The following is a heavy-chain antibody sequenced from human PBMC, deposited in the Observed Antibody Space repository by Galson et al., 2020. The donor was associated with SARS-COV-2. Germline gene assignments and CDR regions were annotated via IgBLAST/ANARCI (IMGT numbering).Heavy chain of an antibody. J-gene: IGHJ3*02. CDR2: IYYSGST. D-gene: IGHD2-21*01. CDR1: GGSISSSRYY. V-gene: IGHV4-39*07. CDR3: ATRVVVIANATPDLDAFDI. Sequence: SETLSLTCTVSGGSISSSRYYWGWIRQPPGKGLEWIGSIYYSGSTYYNPSLKSRVTISVDTSKNQFSLKLSSVTAADTAVYYCATRVVVIANATPDLDAFDIWGQGTMVTVSS.